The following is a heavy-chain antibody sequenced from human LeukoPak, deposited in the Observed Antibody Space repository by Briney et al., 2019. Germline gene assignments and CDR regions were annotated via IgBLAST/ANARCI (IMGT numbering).Heavy chain of an antibody. CDR2: ITASGHRT. CDR1: GFTFNNYA. CDR3: AKGRTYYHDDVKWYFDL. J-gene: IGHJ2*01. Sequence: PGASLRLSCAASGFTFNNYAMSWVRQAPGKGLEWVSAITASGHRTYYADSVKGRFTISRDNSMNTLYLQMHSLRAEDTAVYYCAKGRTYYHDDVKWYFDLWGRGTLVSVSP. V-gene: IGHV3-23*01. D-gene: IGHD3-22*01.